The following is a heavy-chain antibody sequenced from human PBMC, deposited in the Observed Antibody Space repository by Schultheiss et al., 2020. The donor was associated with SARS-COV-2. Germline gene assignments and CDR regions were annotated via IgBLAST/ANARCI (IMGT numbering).Heavy chain of an antibody. J-gene: IGHJ6*02. CDR3: ARGRAGDSSIRSPVMDV. D-gene: IGHD6-13*01. Sequence: GGSLRLSCAASGFTFSSYWMHWVRQAPGKGLEWVSAISGSGGSTYYADSVKGRFTISRDNSKNTLYLQMNSLRAEDTAVYYCARGRAGDSSIRSPVMDVWGQGTTVTVSS. CDR2: ISGSGGST. CDR1: GFTFSSYW. V-gene: IGHV3-23*01.